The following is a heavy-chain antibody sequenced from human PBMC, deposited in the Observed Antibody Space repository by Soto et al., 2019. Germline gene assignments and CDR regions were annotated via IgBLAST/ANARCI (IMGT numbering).Heavy chain of an antibody. J-gene: IGHJ3*02. CDR3: APHVQCSGGSCHYDAFDI. CDR2: IRDGGEST. D-gene: IGHD2-15*01. Sequence: EVQLLESGGGLVQPGESLRLSCAFAGFIFGNYMMTWVRQAPGKGLEWVSTIRDGGESTYYADTVKGRFTISRDNSKKTLYLQMDSLGVEDTAVYYCAPHVQCSGGSCHYDAFDIRGQGTMVTVSS. CDR1: GFIFGNYM. V-gene: IGHV3-23*01.